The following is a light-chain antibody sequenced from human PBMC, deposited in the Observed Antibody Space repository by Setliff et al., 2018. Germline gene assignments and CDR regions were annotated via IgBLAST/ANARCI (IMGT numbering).Light chain of an antibody. CDR2: DVI. J-gene: IGLJ2*01. Sequence: QSALTQPASVSGSPGQTITISCTGTSSDIGIYNYVSWYQQYPDKAPKLLIYDVINRPSGASDRFSGSKSGNMASLTISGLQAADEADYYCSSKRKSGPLGRIFGGGTK. CDR3: SSKRKSGPLGRI. V-gene: IGLV2-14*01. CDR1: SSDIGIYNY.